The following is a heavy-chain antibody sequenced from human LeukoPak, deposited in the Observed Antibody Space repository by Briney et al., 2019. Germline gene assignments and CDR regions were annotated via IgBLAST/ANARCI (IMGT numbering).Heavy chain of an antibody. J-gene: IGHJ4*02. CDR2: ISGYNGNT. D-gene: IGHD1-26*01. V-gene: IGHV1-18*01. CDR3: ARVGSGSYLY. CDR1: GYTFITYG. Sequence: APVKVSCKASGYTFITYGISWVRQAPGQGLEWMGWISGYNGNTNYAQKLQGRVTMTTDTSTSTAYMELRSLRSDDTAVYYCARVGSGSYLYWGQGTLVTVSS.